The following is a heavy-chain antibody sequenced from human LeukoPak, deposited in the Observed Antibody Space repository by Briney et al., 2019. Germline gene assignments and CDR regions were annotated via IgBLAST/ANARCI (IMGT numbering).Heavy chain of an antibody. V-gene: IGHV3-23*01. CDR3: AKGLRKVVRGVIEHYYYYMDV. CDR2: ISGSGSGGST. Sequence: PGGSLRLSCAASGFTFSSSAMSWVRQAPGKGLEWVSSISGSGSGGSTYYADSVKGRFTISRDNSKNTLYLQMNSLRAEDTAVYYCAKGLRKVVRGVIEHYYYYMDVWGKGTTVTISS. D-gene: IGHD3-10*01. CDR1: GFTFSSSA. J-gene: IGHJ6*03.